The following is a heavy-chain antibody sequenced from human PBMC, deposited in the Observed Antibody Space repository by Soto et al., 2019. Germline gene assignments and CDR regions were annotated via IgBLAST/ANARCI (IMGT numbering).Heavy chain of an antibody. V-gene: IGHV3-23*01. D-gene: IGHD3-22*01. CDR2: ISGSGGST. CDR3: AKFITMIVVVIGDAFDI. J-gene: IGHJ3*02. Sequence: AGGSLRLSCAASGFTFSSYAMNWVRQAPGKGLEWVSVISGSGGSTYYADSVKGRFTISRDNYKNTLYLQMNSLRAEDTAVYYWAKFITMIVVVIGDAFDIWGQGTMVTVSS. CDR1: GFTFSSYA.